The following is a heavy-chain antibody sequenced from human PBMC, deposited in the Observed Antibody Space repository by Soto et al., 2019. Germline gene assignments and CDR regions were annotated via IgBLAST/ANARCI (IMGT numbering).Heavy chain of an antibody. CDR2: IYYSGTT. V-gene: IGHV4-39*02. CDR3: ARLAYRDYST. CDR1: GGSIKMGGYY. J-gene: IGHJ4*02. Sequence: PSGTLSLTCTVSGGSIKMGGYYWGWIRQPPGKGLEWLATIYYSGTTYYHPPLKSPRTISVDTSKNHDPLERSSVTAADTAFYYCARLAYRDYSTWGQGTLVTVSS. D-gene: IGHD2-21*01.